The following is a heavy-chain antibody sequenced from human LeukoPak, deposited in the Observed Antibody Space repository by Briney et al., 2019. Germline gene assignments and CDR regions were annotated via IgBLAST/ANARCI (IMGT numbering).Heavy chain of an antibody. D-gene: IGHD4-23*01. CDR3: ARDNGGGYFDY. V-gene: IGHV1-69*04. Sequence: SVKVSCKASGGTFSSYAISWVRQAPGQGLEWMGRIIPILGIANYAQKLQGRVTMTTDTSTSTAYMELRSLRSDDTAVYYCARDNGGGYFDYWGQGTLVTVSS. J-gene: IGHJ4*02. CDR2: IIPILGIA. CDR1: GGTFSSYA.